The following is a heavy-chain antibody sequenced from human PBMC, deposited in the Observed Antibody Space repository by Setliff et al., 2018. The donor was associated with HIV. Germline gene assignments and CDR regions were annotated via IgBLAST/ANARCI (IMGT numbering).Heavy chain of an antibody. V-gene: IGHV3-30*02. J-gene: IGHJ4*02. CDR1: EFTFSGHW. Sequence: GGSLRLSCAASEFTFSGHWMSWVRQAPGKGLEWVAFIRYDGSNKYYADSVKGRFTISRDNSENTLYLQLNSLRAEDTAVYYCARDWGSRRFDYWGQGTLVTVSS. CDR3: ARDWGSRRFDY. CDR2: IRYDGSNK. D-gene: IGHD3-16*01.